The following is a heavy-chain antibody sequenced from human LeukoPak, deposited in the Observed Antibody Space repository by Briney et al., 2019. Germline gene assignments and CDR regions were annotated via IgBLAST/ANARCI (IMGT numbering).Heavy chain of an antibody. Sequence: RSLRLSGTASGLTFGDYAMSWVRQAPGKGLEWVGFIRSKAYGGTTEYAAPVKGRFTISRDDSKSIAYLQMNSLKTEDTAVYYCTRVRITQWELLGGGHGDYWGQGTLVTVSS. CDR2: IRSKAYGGTT. V-gene: IGHV3-49*04. D-gene: IGHD1-26*01. CDR3: TRVRITQWELLGGGHGDY. J-gene: IGHJ4*02. CDR1: GLTFGDYA.